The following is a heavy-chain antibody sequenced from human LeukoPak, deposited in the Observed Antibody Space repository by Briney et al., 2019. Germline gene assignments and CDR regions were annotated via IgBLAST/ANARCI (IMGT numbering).Heavy chain of an antibody. CDR3: ARVIEEYSSSWYYGMDV. D-gene: IGHD6-13*01. CDR1: GGSISSYY. V-gene: IGHV4-59*01. Sequence: PSETLSLTCTVSGGSISSYYWSWIRQPPGKGLEWIGYIYYSGSTNYNPSLKSRVTISVDTSKNQFSLKLSSVTAADTAVYCCARVIEEYSSSWYYGMDVWGQGTTVTVSS. CDR2: IYYSGST. J-gene: IGHJ6*02.